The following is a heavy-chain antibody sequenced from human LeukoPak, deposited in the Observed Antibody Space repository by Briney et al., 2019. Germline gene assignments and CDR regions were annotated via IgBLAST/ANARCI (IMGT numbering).Heavy chain of an antibody. CDR3: ARGELRLDY. CDR2: IYYSGST. CDR1: GGSIRSSYYY. V-gene: IGHV4-61*01. D-gene: IGHD1-26*01. J-gene: IGHJ4*02. Sequence: SETLSLTCTVSGGSIRSSYYYWSWIRQPPGKGLEWIGYIYYSGSTNYNPSLKSRVTISVDTSKNQFSLKLSSVTAADTAVYYCARGELRLDYWGQGTLVTVSS.